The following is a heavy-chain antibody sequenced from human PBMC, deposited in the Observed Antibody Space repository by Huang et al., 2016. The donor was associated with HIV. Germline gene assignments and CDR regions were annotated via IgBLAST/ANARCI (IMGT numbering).Heavy chain of an antibody. D-gene: IGHD5-12*01. CDR3: ARDLWLRDLYYYYYMDV. J-gene: IGHJ6*03. CDR1: RFTFSNYA. Sequence: QVQLVESGGGVVQPGRSLRLSCAASRFTFSNYAMHWVRQAPGNGLEVVAVISYDGSNNYYANSVKGRFTISRDNSKNTLYLQMNSLRAEDTAVYYCARDLWLRDLYYYYYMDVWGKGTTVTVSS. CDR2: ISYDGSNN. V-gene: IGHV3-30-3*01.